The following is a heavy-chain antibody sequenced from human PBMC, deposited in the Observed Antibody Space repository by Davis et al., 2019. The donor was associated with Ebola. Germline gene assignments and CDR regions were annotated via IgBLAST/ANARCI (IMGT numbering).Heavy chain of an antibody. Sequence: AASVKVSCKASGYTFTSYGISWVRQAPGQRLEWMGWINAGNGNTKYSQKFQGRVTITRDTSASTAYMELSSLRSEDTAVYYCASEGVRAVAEIGANDYWGQGTLVTVSS. CDR3: ASEGVRAVAEIGANDY. J-gene: IGHJ4*02. CDR1: GYTFTSYG. CDR2: INAGNGNT. D-gene: IGHD6-19*01. V-gene: IGHV1-18*01.